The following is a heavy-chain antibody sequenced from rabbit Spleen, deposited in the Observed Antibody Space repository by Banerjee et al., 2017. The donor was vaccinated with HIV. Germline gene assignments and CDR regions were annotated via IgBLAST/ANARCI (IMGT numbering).Heavy chain of an antibody. CDR3: ARSPNSPIYYKAFNL. V-gene: IGHV1S45*01. Sequence: QEQLEESGGDLVKPGASLTLTCTASGFSFSSSYYMCWVRQAPGKGLEWIGCIYGGSSGTTYYAGWAKGRFTISKTSSTTVTLQLTSLTAADTATYFCARSPNSPIYYKAFNLWGQGTLVTVS. J-gene: IGHJ4*01. CDR2: IYGGSSGTT. CDR1: GFSFSSSYY. D-gene: IGHD1-1*01.